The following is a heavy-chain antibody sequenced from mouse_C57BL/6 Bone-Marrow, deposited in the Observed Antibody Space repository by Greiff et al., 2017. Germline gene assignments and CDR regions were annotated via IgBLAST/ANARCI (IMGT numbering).Heavy chain of an antibody. CDR1: GFTFSSYA. J-gene: IGHJ4*01. Sequence: EVTLMESGGGLVKPGGSLKLSCAASGFTFSSYAMSWVRQTPEKRLEWVATISDGGSYTYYPDNVKGRFTISRDNAKNNLYLQMSHLKSEDTAMYYCARKDYYGSSYAMDYWGQGTSVTVSS. CDR3: ARKDYYGSSYAMDY. D-gene: IGHD1-1*01. CDR2: ISDGGSYT. V-gene: IGHV5-4*03.